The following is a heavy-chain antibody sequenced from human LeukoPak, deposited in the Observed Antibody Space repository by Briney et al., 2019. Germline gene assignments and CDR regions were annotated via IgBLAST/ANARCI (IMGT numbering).Heavy chain of an antibody. D-gene: IGHD5-12*01. CDR3: AREDHSGADAFDI. J-gene: IGHJ3*02. V-gene: IGHV3-23*01. CDR1: GFTFSSYA. CDR2: IGAGSTFT. Sequence: GGSLRLSCTASGFTFSSYAMSWARQAPGKGLEWVSGIGAGSTFTYYADCVEGRFTICRDNSRNTLYLQINSLRAEDTAVYFCAREDHSGADAFDIWGRGTMVTVSS.